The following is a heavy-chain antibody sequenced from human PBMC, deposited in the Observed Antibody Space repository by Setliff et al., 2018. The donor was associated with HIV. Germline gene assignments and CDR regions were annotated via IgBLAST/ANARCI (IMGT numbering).Heavy chain of an antibody. V-gene: IGHV3-11*05. CDR3: ATDCAVVGGTGSLDS. D-gene: IGHD1-26*01. CDR1: GFSFSDHY. CDR2: ISKSGDYS. J-gene: IGHJ4*02. Sequence: GSLRLSCAASGFSFSDHYMNWVRQAPGKGLEWVSYISKSGDYSNYADSVRGRFTISRDNAKNSLYLQMNSLRVEDTAVYYCATDCAVVGGTGSLDSWGQGTLVTVSS.